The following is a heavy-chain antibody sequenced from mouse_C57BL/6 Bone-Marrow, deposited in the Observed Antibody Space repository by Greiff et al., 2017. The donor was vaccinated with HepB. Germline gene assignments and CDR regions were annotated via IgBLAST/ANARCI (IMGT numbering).Heavy chain of an antibody. CDR3: ARGVVATDY. CDR1: GYTFTSYW. Sequence: QVQLQQPGAELVMPGASVKLSCKASGYTFTSYWMHWVKQRPGQGLEWIGEIDPSDSYTNYNQKFKGKSTLTVDKSSSTVYMQLSSLTSEDSAVYYCARGVVATDYWGQGTTLTVSS. CDR2: IDPSDSYT. J-gene: IGHJ2*01. D-gene: IGHD1-1*01. V-gene: IGHV1-69*01.